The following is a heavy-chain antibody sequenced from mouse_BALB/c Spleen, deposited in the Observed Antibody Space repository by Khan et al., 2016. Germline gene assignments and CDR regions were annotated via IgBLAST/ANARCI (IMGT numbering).Heavy chain of an antibody. CDR3: ARYPQLGNTMDY. CDR2: INYSGST. J-gene: IGHJ4*01. D-gene: IGHD4-1*02. Sequence: EVQLQESGPSLVKPSQTLSLTCSVTGDSVTSGYWCWVRKFPGNKLEYLGYINYSGSTYYNPSLKSRISITRDTSRNQYYLQLNSVTTEDTATYYGARYPQLGNTMDYWGQGTSVTVSS. CDR1: GDSVTSGY. V-gene: IGHV3-8*02.